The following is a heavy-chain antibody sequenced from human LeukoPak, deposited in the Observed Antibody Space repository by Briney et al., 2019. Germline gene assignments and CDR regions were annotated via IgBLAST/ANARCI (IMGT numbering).Heavy chain of an antibody. D-gene: IGHD3-10*01. Sequence: SETLSLTCAVYGVSFSGYYWSWLRQPPGKGLEWIGEINHSGSTNYNTSLKSGVTISVNTSNNQFSLMLSSSTAADTAVYYCAIDGVILFGELSYYYYMYVGGKGTTVTISS. CDR3: AIDGVILFGELSYYYYMYV. CDR2: INHSGST. V-gene: IGHV4-34*01. CDR1: GVSFSGYY. J-gene: IGHJ6*03.